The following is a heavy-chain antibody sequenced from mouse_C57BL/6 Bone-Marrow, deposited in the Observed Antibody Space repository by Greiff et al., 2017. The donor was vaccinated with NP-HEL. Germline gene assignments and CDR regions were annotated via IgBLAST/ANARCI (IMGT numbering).Heavy chain of an antibody. J-gene: IGHJ2*01. CDR1: GYTFTNYW. D-gene: IGHD2-1*01. CDR3: ARGGNCVYFDY. V-gene: IGHV1-63*01. Sequence: VKLMESGAELVRPGTSVKMSCKASGYTFTNYWIGWAKQRPGHGLEWIGDIYPGGGYTNYNEKFKGKATLTADKSSSTAYMQCSSLTSEDSAIYYCARGGNCVYFDYWGKGTTLTVSS. CDR2: IYPGGGYT.